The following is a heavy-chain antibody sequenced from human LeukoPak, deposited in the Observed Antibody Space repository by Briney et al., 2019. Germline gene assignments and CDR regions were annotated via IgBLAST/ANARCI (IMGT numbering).Heavy chain of an antibody. CDR1: GFSLSSYE. CDR2: ISSRGSTI. V-gene: IGHV3-48*03. Sequence: PGGSLRLSCEASGFSLSSYEMNWDRQAPGKGLEWVSHISSRGSTIYYADSVKGRFTISRDNAKNSLYLQMNSLRAEDTAVYYCARVGWVLRYAFDIWGQGTMVTVSS. D-gene: IGHD3-16*01. CDR3: ARVGWVLRYAFDI. J-gene: IGHJ3*02.